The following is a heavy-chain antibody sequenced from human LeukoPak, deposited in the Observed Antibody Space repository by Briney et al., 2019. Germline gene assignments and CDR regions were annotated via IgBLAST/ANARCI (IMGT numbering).Heavy chain of an antibody. CDR3: ARDSPSGSYGY. J-gene: IGHJ4*02. CDR1: EFTFSSSW. V-gene: IGHV3-7*05. CDR2: IKQDGSAK. Sequence: GGSLRLSCAASEFTFSSSWMTWVRQAQGKGLEWVANIKQDGSAKYYVDSVKGRFTISRDNAKNSLYLQMNSLRAEDTAVYYCARDSPSGSYGYWGQGTLVTVPS. D-gene: IGHD1-26*01.